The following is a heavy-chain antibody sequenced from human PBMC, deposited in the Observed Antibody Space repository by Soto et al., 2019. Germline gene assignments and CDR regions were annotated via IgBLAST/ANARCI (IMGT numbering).Heavy chain of an antibody. CDR3: ARELCSGGSCYSGVDY. CDR1: GFTFSSYG. Sequence: GGSLRLSCAASGFTFSSYGMHWVRQAPGKGLEWVAVIWYDGSNKYYADSVKGRFTISRDNSKNTLYLQMNSLRAEDTAVYYCARELCSGGSCYSGVDYWGQGTLVTVSS. D-gene: IGHD2-15*01. J-gene: IGHJ4*02. V-gene: IGHV3-33*01. CDR2: IWYDGSNK.